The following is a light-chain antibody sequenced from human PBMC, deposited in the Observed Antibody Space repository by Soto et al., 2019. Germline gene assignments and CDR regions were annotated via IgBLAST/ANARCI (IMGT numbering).Light chain of an antibody. CDR1: QSISSY. CDR3: QQSYSTPLT. CDR2: AAS. J-gene: IGKJ4*01. Sequence: DIQMTQSPSSLSASVGDRVTITCRASQSISSYLNWYQQKPGKAPKLLIYAASSLQSGVPSRFSDSASGTDFTLTISSLQTEDFATYYCQQSYSTPLTFGGGTKVDI. V-gene: IGKV1-39*01.